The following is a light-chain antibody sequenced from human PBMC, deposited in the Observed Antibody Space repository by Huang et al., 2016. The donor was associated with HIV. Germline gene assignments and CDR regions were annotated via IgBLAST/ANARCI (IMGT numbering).Light chain of an antibody. CDR3: QQSYNTPPT. CDR1: QSISNY. CDR2: GAS. V-gene: IGKV1-39*01. J-gene: IGKJ1*01. Sequence: DIQMTQSPASPSASVGDRVTITCRATQSISNYVNWYQQKPGKAPTLLIYGASTLQSGVPSRFSGSGSGTDFTLTISSLQPEDFTTYYCQQSYNTPPTFGQGTKVEI.